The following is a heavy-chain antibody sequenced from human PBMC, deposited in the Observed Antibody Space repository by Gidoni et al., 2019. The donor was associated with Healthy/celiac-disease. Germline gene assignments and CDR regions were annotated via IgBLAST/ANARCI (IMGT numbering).Heavy chain of an antibody. CDR2: ISYDGSNK. Sequence: ESGGGVVQPGRSLRLSCAASGFTFSSYGMHWVRQAPGKGLEWVAVISYDGSNKYYADSVKGRFTISRDNSKNTLYLQMNSLRAEDTAVYYCAKDLWFGELSYMGMDVWGQGTTVTVSS. D-gene: IGHD3-10*01. V-gene: IGHV3-30*18. CDR1: GFTFSSYG. J-gene: IGHJ6*02. CDR3: AKDLWFGELSYMGMDV.